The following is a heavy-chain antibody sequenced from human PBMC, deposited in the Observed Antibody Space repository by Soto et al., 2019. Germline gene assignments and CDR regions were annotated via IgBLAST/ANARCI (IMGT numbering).Heavy chain of an antibody. J-gene: IGHJ5*02. CDR3: ARELEYSSSSRPGDPVVGFDP. D-gene: IGHD6-6*01. V-gene: IGHV3-48*01. CDR2: ISSSSSTI. Sequence: PGGSLRLSCAASGFTFSSYSMNWVRQAPGKGLEWVSYISSSSSTIYYADSVKGRFTISRDNAKNSLYLQMNSLRAEDTAVYYCARELEYSSSSRPGDPVVGFDPWGQGTLVTVSS. CDR1: GFTFSSYS.